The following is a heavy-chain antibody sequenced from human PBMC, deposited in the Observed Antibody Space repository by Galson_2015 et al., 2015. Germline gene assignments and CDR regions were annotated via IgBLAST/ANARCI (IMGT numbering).Heavy chain of an antibody. J-gene: IGHJ4*02. D-gene: IGHD3-22*01. Sequence: SLRLSCAASGFTFSSYAMHWVRQAPGKGLEWVAVISYDGSNKYYADSVKGRFTISRDNSKNTLYLQMNSLRAEDTAVYYCAGEHRYYYDSSAYTFDYWGQGTLVTVSS. V-gene: IGHV3-30-3*01. CDR2: ISYDGSNK. CDR3: AGEHRYYYDSSAYTFDY. CDR1: GFTFSSYA.